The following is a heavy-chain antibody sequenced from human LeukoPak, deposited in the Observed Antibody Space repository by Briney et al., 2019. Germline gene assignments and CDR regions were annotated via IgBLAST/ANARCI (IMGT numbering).Heavy chain of an antibody. Sequence: SETLSLTCTVSGRSISSGSYYWSWIRQPAGKGLEWIGRIYPSGSTNYNPSLKSRVTISVDTSKNQFSLKLSSVTAADTAVYFCARETNGYYDHWGQGTLVTVSS. CDR2: IYPSGST. V-gene: IGHV4-61*02. D-gene: IGHD3-22*01. CDR1: GRSISSGSYY. CDR3: ARETNGYYDH. J-gene: IGHJ4*02.